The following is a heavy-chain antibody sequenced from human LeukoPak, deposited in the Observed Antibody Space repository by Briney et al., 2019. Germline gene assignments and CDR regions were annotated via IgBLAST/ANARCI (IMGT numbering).Heavy chain of an antibody. CDR3: AKGDTTWELPHDY. CDR2: ISYDGSNK. V-gene: IGHV3-30*18. D-gene: IGHD1-26*01. Sequence: GGSLRLSCAASGFTSSSYGMHWVRQAPGKGLEWVAVISYDGSNKYYADSVKGRFTISRDNSKNTLYLQMNSLRVEGTAVYYCAKGDTTWELPHDYWGQGTLVTVSS. J-gene: IGHJ4*02. CDR1: GFTSSSYG.